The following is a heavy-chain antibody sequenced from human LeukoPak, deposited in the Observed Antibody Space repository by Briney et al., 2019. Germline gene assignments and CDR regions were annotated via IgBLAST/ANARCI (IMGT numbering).Heavy chain of an antibody. CDR1: GGSISSYY. CDR3: ARDRGYSSSFLFDY. D-gene: IGHD6-6*01. V-gene: IGHV4-4*07. J-gene: IGHJ4*02. Sequence: SSETLSLTCTVSGGSISSYYWSWIRQPAGKGLEWIGRIYTSGSTNYNPSLKSRVTMSVDTSKNQFSLKLSSVTAADTAVYYCARDRGYSSSFLFDYWGQGTLVTVSS. CDR2: IYTSGST.